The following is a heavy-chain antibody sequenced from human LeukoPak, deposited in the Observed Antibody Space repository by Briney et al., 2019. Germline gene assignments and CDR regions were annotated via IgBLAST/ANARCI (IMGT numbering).Heavy chain of an antibody. CDR2: ISYDGSNK. CDR3: ARGRDGDYFDY. J-gene: IGHJ4*02. D-gene: IGHD4-17*01. V-gene: IGHV3-30-3*01. CDR1: GFTFSSYA. Sequence: PGGSLRLSCAASGFTFSSYAMYWVRQAPGKGLEWVAVISYDGSNKYYADSVKGRFTISRDNSKNTLYLQMNSLRAEDTAVYYCARGRDGDYFDYWGQGTLVTVSS.